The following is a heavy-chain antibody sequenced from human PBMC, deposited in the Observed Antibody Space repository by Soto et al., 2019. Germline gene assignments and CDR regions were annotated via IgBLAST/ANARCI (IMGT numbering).Heavy chain of an antibody. CDR2: IYYSGST. J-gene: IGHJ4*02. Sequence: SETLSLTCTVSGGSISSYYWSWIRQPPGKGLEWIGYIYYSGSTNYSPSLKSRLTITKDTSKNQVALTMTNMDPVDTATYYCARSSILLWFGELLSASFDYWGQGTLVTVSS. CDR3: ARSSILLWFGELLSASFDY. V-gene: IGHV4-59*01. D-gene: IGHD3-10*01. CDR1: GGSISSYY.